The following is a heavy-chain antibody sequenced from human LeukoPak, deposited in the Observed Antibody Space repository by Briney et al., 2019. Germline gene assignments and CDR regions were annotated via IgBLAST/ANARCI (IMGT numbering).Heavy chain of an antibody. CDR2: ISAYNGNT. CDR3: ARAAGVYGSSARDY. Sequence: ASVKVSCKASGYTFTSYGITLVRQAPGQGLEWMGWISAYNGNTNYSQKLQGRVTMTTYTSTSTAYMELRSLRSDDTAVYYCARAAGVYGSSARDYWGQGPLVPVSS. D-gene: IGHD5/OR15-5a*01. CDR1: GYTFTSYG. J-gene: IGHJ4*02. V-gene: IGHV1-18*01.